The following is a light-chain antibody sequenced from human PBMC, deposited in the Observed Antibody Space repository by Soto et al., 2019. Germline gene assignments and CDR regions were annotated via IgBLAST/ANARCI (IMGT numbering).Light chain of an antibody. V-gene: IGKV3-20*01. CDR2: GAS. CDR1: QSVSNNY. CDR3: QQYGSSLYT. J-gene: IGKJ2*01. Sequence: EVVLTQSPGTLSLSPGERATLSCRATQSVSNNYLAWYQQKPGQAPRLLIYGASSRATGIPDRFSGSGSGTDFALTISRLEPEDFAVYSCQQYGSSLYTFGQGTKLEIK.